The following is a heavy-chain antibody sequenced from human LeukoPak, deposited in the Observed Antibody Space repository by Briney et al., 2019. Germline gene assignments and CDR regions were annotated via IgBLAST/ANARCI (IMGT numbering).Heavy chain of an antibody. CDR3: ARDDINLYYGSGSYFNY. J-gene: IGHJ4*02. V-gene: IGHV3-21*04. CDR1: GFSFSSYS. CDR2: ISTTSSFI. D-gene: IGHD3-10*01. Sequence: PGGSLRLSCAASGFSFSSYSMNWVRQAPGKGLERVSSISTTSSFIYYADSVKGRFTISRDNAKNSVYLQMTSLRAEDTAVYFCARDDINLYYGSGSYFNYWGQGTLVTVSS.